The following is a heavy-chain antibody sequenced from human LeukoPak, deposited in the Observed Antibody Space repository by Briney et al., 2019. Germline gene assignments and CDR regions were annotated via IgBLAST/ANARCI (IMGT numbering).Heavy chain of an antibody. CDR2: IYPGDSDT. Sequence: GESLKISCKGSGYSFTSYWIGWVRQMPGKDLEWMGIIYPGDSDTRYSPSFQGQVTISADKSISTAYLQWSSLKASDTAMYYCARQTYCGGDCCPFDYWGQGTLVTASS. V-gene: IGHV5-51*01. CDR3: ARQTYCGGDCCPFDY. CDR1: GYSFTSYW. J-gene: IGHJ4*02. D-gene: IGHD2-21*02.